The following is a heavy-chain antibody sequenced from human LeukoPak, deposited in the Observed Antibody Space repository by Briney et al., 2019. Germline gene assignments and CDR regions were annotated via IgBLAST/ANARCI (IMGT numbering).Heavy chain of an antibody. V-gene: IGHV4-34*01. J-gene: IGHJ6*04. Sequence: PSETLSLTCAVYGGSFSGYYWSWIRQPPGKGLEWIGEINHSGSTNYNPSLKSRVTISVDTSKNQFSLKLSSVTAADTAVYYCARDNAGGMDVWGKGTTVTISS. CDR2: INHSGST. CDR1: GGSFSGYY. D-gene: IGHD1-14*01. CDR3: ARDNAGGMDV.